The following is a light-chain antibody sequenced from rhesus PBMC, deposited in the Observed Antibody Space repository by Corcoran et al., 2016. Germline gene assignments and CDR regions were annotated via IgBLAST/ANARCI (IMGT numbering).Light chain of an antibody. CDR3: LLYYSGTHV. Sequence: QAVVTQEPSMTLSPGATITPTCASITGAVTSGHSPHWFQQKPGQAPKKLIDNTNYKHSWTPARFSGSLLGGKAALTLSGAQPEDETEYYCLLYYSGTHVFGSGTKLTVL. V-gene: IGLV7-76*01. CDR1: TGAVTSGHS. CDR2: NTN. J-gene: IGLJ6*01.